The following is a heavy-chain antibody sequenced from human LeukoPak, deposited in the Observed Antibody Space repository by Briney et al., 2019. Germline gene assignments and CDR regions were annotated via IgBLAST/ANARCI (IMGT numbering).Heavy chain of an antibody. J-gene: IGHJ3*02. CDR3: AKDSRITMIVVVITPDDAFDI. CDR2: ISGSGGST. CDR1: GFTFSSYA. D-gene: IGHD3-22*01. V-gene: IGHV3-23*01. Sequence: GGSLRLSCAASGFTFSSYAMSWVRQAPGKGLESVSAISGSGGSTYYADSVKGRFTISRDNSKNTLYLQMNSLRAEDTAVYYCAKDSRITMIVVVITPDDAFDIWGQGTMVTVSS.